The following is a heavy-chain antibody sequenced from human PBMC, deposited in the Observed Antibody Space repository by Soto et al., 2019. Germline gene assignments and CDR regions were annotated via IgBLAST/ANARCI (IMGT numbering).Heavy chain of an antibody. V-gene: IGHV3-30-3*01. CDR1: GFTFSSYA. J-gene: IGHJ4*02. CDR3: ATRYYYGSGSYHLDN. Sequence: QVQLVESGGGVVQPGRSLRLSCAASGFTFSSYAMHWVRQAPGKGLEWVAVISYDGSNKYYADSVKGRFTISRDNSKNTLYLQMNSLRAEDTAVYYCATRYYYGSGSYHLDNWGQGSLVTVSS. CDR2: ISYDGSNK. D-gene: IGHD3-10*01.